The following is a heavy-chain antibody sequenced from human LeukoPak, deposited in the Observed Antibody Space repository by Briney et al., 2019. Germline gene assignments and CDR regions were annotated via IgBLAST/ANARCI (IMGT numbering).Heavy chain of an antibody. Sequence: GWSLSLSCAASGFTFSSYEMNWVRPARGKGLEWVSYISSSGSSIYYADSVKGRFTISRDNAKNSLYLQTNSLRAEETAVYYCAYLGITMIGGVWGKGTTVTISS. J-gene: IGHJ6*04. CDR1: GFTFSSYE. D-gene: IGHD3-10*02. CDR3: AYLGITMIGGV. CDR2: ISSSGSSI. V-gene: IGHV3-48*03.